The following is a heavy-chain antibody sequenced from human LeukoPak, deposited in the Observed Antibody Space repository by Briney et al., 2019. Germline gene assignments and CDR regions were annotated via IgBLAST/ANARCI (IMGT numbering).Heavy chain of an antibody. CDR3: TGSWEDYYYGMDV. Sequence: SETLSLTCTVSGGSISSYYWSWIRQPPGKGLEWIGYIYYSGSTNYNPSLKSRVTISVDTSKNQFSLKLSSVTAADTAVYYCTGSWEDYYYGMDVWGQGTTVTVSS. J-gene: IGHJ6*02. D-gene: IGHD3-10*01. V-gene: IGHV4-59*08. CDR1: GGSISSYY. CDR2: IYYSGST.